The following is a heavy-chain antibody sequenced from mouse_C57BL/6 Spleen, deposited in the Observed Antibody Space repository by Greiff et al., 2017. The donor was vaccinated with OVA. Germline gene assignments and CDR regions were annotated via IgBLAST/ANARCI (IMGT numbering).Heavy chain of an antibody. V-gene: IGHV1-42*01. CDR3: ARAGLEGAMDY. CDR2: INPSAGGT. Sequence: VQLQQSGPELVKPGASVKISCKASGYSFTGYYMNWVKQSPEKSLEWIGEINPSAGGTTYTQKFKAKATLTVDKSSSTAYMQLKSLTSEDSAVYYCARAGLEGAMDYWGQGTSVTVAS. D-gene: IGHD3-3*01. J-gene: IGHJ4*01. CDR1: GYSFTGYY.